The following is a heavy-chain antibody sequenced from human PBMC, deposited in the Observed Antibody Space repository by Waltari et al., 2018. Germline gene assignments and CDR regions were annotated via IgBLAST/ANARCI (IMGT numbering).Heavy chain of an antibody. D-gene: IGHD6-6*01. J-gene: IGHJ6*03. Sequence: QVQLVQSGAEVKKPGSSVKVSCKASGGTFSSYAISWVRQAPGQGLEWMGGIIPIFGTANYAQKFQGRVTITADESTSKAYMELSSLRSEDTAVYYCARGSSIAARGSYYYYYMDVWGKGTTVTVSS. CDR2: IIPIFGTA. V-gene: IGHV1-69*01. CDR1: GGTFSSYA. CDR3: ARGSSIAARGSYYYYYMDV.